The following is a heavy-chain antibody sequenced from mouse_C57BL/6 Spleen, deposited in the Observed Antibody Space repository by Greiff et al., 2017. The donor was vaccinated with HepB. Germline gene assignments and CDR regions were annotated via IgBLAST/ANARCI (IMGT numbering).Heavy chain of an antibody. CDR1: GYTFTDYY. Sequence: EVKLQQSGPELVKPGASVKISCKASGYTFTDYYMNWVKQSHGKSLEWIGDINPNNGGTSYNQKFKGKATLTVDKSSSTAYMELRSLTSEDSAVYYCARSGIYYGILRYFDVWGTGTTVTVSS. CDR2: INPNNGGT. J-gene: IGHJ1*03. V-gene: IGHV1-26*01. CDR3: ARSGIYYGILRYFDV. D-gene: IGHD2-1*01.